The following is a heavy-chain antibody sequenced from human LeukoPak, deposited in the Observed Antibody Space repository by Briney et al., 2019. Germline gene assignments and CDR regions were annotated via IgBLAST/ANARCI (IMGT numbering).Heavy chain of an antibody. V-gene: IGHV1-69*05. CDR2: IIPIFGTA. J-gene: IGHJ3*02. D-gene: IGHD1-26*01. Sequence: SVKVSCKASGGTFSSYAINWVRQAPGQGLEWMGVIIPIFGTANYAQKFQGRVTITTDESTSTAYMELSSLRSEDTAVYYCARVPRKVGAIPFDIWGQGTMVTVSS. CDR1: GGTFSSYA. CDR3: ARVPRKVGAIPFDI.